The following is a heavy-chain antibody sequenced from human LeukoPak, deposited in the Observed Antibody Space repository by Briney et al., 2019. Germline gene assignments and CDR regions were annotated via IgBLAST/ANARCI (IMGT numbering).Heavy chain of an antibody. Sequence: GGSLRLSCAASRFTFSSYAMSWVRQAPGKGLEWVSAIGGSGGSTYYADSVKGRFTISRDNSKNTLYLQMNSLRAEDTAVYYCAKIPRYYYGSGTGGGYFDYWGQGTLVTVSS. D-gene: IGHD3-10*01. CDR1: RFTFSSYA. V-gene: IGHV3-23*01. CDR2: IGGSGGST. J-gene: IGHJ4*02. CDR3: AKIPRYYYGSGTGGGYFDY.